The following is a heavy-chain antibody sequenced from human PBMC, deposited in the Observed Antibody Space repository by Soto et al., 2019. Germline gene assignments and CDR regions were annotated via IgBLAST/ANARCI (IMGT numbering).Heavy chain of an antibody. Sequence: GGSLRLSCAASGFTFSSYAMSWVRQAPWKGLEWVSAISGSGVSTYYADSVKGRFTISRDNSKKTLYLQMNSLRAEDTAVYYCAKDLPWIPQLDSWGQRNLVAVSP. CDR2: ISGSGVST. V-gene: IGHV3-23*01. CDR3: AKDLPWIPQLDS. J-gene: IGHJ4*02. CDR1: GFTFSSYA. D-gene: IGHD5-18*01.